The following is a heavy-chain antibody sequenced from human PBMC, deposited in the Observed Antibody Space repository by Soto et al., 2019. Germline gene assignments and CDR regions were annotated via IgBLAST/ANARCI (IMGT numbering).Heavy chain of an antibody. CDR2: IGTAGDT. J-gene: IGHJ6*02. CDR1: GFTFSSYD. CDR3: AREYYYGSGIRAYGMDV. D-gene: IGHD3-10*01. V-gene: IGHV3-13*01. Sequence: GGSLRLSCAASGFTFSSYDMHWVRQATGKGLEWVSAIGTAGDTYYPGSVKGRFTISRENAKNSLYLQMNSLRAGDTAVYYCAREYYYGSGIRAYGMDVWGQGTTVTVSS.